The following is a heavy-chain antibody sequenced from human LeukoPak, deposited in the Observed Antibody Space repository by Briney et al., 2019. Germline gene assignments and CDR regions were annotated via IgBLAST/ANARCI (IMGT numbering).Heavy chain of an antibody. D-gene: IGHD6-19*01. Sequence: GESLRLSCAASGFTFSGSAMHWVRQASGKGLEWVGRIRSKANSYATAYAASVKGRFTISRDDSKNTAYLQMNSLKTDDTAVYYCARFSGYAWQWLVQRTYFDYWGQGTLVTVSS. V-gene: IGHV3-73*01. J-gene: IGHJ4*02. CDR1: GFTFSGSA. CDR3: ARFSGYAWQWLVQRTYFDY. CDR2: IRSKANSYAT.